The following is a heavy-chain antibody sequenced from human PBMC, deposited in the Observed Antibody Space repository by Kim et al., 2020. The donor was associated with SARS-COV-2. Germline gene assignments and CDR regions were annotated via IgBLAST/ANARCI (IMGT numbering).Heavy chain of an antibody. CDR3: ARSVEGAFDV. Sequence: TLKYADSVQVRVTTSRDNAKNSVYLQMNSLRDEDTALYYCARSVEGAFDVWGQGTALTVSS. V-gene: IGHV3-48*02. D-gene: IGHD2-21*01. J-gene: IGHJ3*01. CDR2: TL.